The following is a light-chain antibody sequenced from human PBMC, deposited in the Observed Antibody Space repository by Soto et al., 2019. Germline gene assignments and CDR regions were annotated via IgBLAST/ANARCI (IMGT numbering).Light chain of an antibody. J-gene: IGLJ3*02. CDR3: SSYTSSRIWM. CDR1: SSDVGGYNY. CDR2: KVT. V-gene: IGLV2-14*01. Sequence: QSALTQPASVSGSSGQSITISCTGTSSDVGGYNYVSWYQQHPGKAPKLLIYKVTNRPSGVSNRFSGSKSGNTASLTISGLQAEDEADYYCSSYTSSRIWMFGGGTKLTVL.